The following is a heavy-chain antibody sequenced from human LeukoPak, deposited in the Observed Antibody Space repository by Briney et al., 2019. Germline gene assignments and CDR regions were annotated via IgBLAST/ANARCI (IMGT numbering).Heavy chain of an antibody. CDR2: IYYSGST. CDR1: GGSISSSSYY. J-gene: IGHJ6*03. D-gene: IGHD6-19*01. V-gene: IGHV4-39*01. Sequence: SETLSLTCTVSGGSISSSSYYWGWIRQPPGKGLEWIGTIYYSGSTYYHPSLKSRLTISVDTSKNQFSLKLSSVTAADTAVYYCARGRGYSSGWYANSYYYYMDVWGKGTTVTVSS. CDR3: ARGRGYSSGWYANSYYYYMDV.